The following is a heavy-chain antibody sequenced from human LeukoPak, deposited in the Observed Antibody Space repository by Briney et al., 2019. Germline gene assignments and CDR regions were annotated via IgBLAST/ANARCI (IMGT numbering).Heavy chain of an antibody. V-gene: IGHV3-23*01. CDR3: AKIPVSYSSGWSNFDY. D-gene: IGHD6-19*01. CDR1: GFTFSSYA. Sequence: GGSLRLSCAASGFTFSSYAKSWVRQAPVKGLEWVSGISASGGSTYYADSVKGRFTISRDNSKNTLYLQMNSLRAEDTAVYYCAKIPVSYSSGWSNFDYWGQGTLVTVSS. CDR2: ISASGGST. J-gene: IGHJ4*02.